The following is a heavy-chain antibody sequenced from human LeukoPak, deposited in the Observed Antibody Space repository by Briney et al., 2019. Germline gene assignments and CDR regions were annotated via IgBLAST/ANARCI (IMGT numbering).Heavy chain of an antibody. CDR2: IYSGGGT. J-gene: IGHJ4*02. V-gene: IGHV3-53*01. D-gene: IGHD6-13*01. CDR3: ARRSPIAATGTRGLED. Sequence: GGSLRLSCAASGFTVSSNHMSWVRQAPGKGLEWVSIIYSGGGTYYADSVRGRFTISRDNSKNTLYLQMNSLRAEDTAVYYCARRSPIAATGTRGLEDWGQGTLVTVSS. CDR1: GFTVSSNH.